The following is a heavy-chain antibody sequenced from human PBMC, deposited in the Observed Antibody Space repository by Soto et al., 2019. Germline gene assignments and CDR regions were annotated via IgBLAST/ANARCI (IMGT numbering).Heavy chain of an antibody. V-gene: IGHV3-73*02. D-gene: IGHD2-21*01. Sequence: EVQLVESGGGLVQPGGSLKLSCTASGFTFSDSAMHWVRQASGEGLEWLGRIRSKGNNYETEYGASLKGRFTISRDDSKKTTYLQMSNLNTEDTAVYYCVRYSRTLGWFFDLWGRGTLVTVSS. CDR2: IRSKGNNYET. J-gene: IGHJ2*01. CDR1: GFTFSDSA. CDR3: VRYSRTLGWFFDL.